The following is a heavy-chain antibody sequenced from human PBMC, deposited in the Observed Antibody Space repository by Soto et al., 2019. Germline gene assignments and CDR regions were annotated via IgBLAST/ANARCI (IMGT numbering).Heavy chain of an antibody. Sequence: QVQLVQSGAEVKKPGASVKVSCKASGYTFITYGVSWVRQAPGQGLDWLGWISTYNGNTRYAERLQGRVTMTTDTTTNTAHMELRNLRSDDTAVYYCARGPTDYYDNSANYFLDYWGQGTLVNVSS. CDR1: GYTFITYG. V-gene: IGHV1-18*01. J-gene: IGHJ4*02. CDR3: ARGPTDYYDNSANYFLDY. D-gene: IGHD3-22*01. CDR2: ISTYNGNT.